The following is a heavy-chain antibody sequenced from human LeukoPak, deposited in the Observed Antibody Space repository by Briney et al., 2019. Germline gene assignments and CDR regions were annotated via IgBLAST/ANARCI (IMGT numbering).Heavy chain of an antibody. Sequence: ASVTVSCKASGYTFTSYYMHWVRQAPGQGLEWMGIINPSGGSTSYAQKFQGRVTMTRDTSTSTVYMELSSLRSEDTAVYYCARDGRGATHLTNPDGGGYWGQGTLVTVSS. CDR2: INPSGGST. V-gene: IGHV1-46*01. CDR1: GYTFTSYY. J-gene: IGHJ4*02. D-gene: IGHD1-26*01. CDR3: ARDGRGATHLTNPDGGGY.